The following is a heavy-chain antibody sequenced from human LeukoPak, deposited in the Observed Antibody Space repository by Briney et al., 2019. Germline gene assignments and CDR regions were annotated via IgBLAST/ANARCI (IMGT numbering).Heavy chain of an antibody. J-gene: IGHJ4*02. Sequence: ASVKVSCKASGYTFTSYGISWVRQAPGQGLEWMGWISAYNGNTNYAQKLQGRVTMTTDTSTSTAYMELRSLRSDDTAVYYCARYGIGFWSGYYTGAYFDYWGQGTLVTVSS. CDR3: ARYGIGFWSGYYTGAYFDY. CDR2: ISAYNGNT. V-gene: IGHV1-18*01. D-gene: IGHD3-3*01. CDR1: GYTFTSYG.